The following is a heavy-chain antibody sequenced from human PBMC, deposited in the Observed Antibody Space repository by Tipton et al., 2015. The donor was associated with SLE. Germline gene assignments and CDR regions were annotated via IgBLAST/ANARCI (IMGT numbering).Heavy chain of an antibody. V-gene: IGHV4-34*01. CDR1: GTSFSGFF. Sequence: GLVKPSETLSLTCGVSGTSFSGFFWSWIRQPPGRGLEWIGEINHSGITNYNPSLKSRVTISVDTSSNQFSLRLTSLTAADAAIYYCVRHRGASYFVYWGQGTLVTVSS. CDR2: INHSGIT. CDR3: VRHRGASYFVY. J-gene: IGHJ4*02. D-gene: IGHD4/OR15-4a*01.